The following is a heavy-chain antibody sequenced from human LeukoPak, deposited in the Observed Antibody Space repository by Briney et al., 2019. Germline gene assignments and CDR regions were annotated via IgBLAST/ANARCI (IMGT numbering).Heavy chain of an antibody. CDR1: GFIFSSYD. Sequence: GRSLRLSCAASGFIFSSYDMHWVRQAPGKGLEWLAVISREGSIKYHADSVRGRFTISRDNSQNTLYLQMNSLRADDTAVYYCAREGRPLNYYDSSGYHFDYWGQGTLVTVSS. CDR3: AREGRPLNYYDSSGYHFDY. J-gene: IGHJ4*02. D-gene: IGHD3-22*01. CDR2: ISREGSIK. V-gene: IGHV3-30-3*01.